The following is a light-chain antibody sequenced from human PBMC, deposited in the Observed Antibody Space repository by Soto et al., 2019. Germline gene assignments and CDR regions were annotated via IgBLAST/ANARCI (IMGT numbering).Light chain of an antibody. CDR2: GAS. CDR3: QQFGDSLT. Sequence: ETVLTQSPGTLSLSPGERATLSCRASQPVFIRYLAWYQQKPGQAPRLLIYGASTRATGLPGRFSGSGCGKDFPLIVNRLEAEDFSGYYCQQFGDSLTFGGGTKVEI. J-gene: IGKJ4*01. CDR1: QPVFIRY. V-gene: IGKV3-20*01.